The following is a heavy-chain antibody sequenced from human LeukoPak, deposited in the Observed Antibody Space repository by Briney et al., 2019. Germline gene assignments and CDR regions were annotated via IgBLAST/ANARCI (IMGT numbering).Heavy chain of an antibody. CDR1: GFTFSTYW. CDR2: IKQDGTEE. D-gene: IGHD6-13*01. CDR3: AREQLYYYYYMDV. J-gene: IGHJ6*03. Sequence: GGSLRLSCAASGFTFSTYWMNWVRLAPGKGLEWVASIKQDGTEEYYVDSVRGRFTISRDSVKNSLYLQMSSLRAEDTAVYYCAREQLYYYYYMDVWGKGTTVTVSS. V-gene: IGHV3-7*01.